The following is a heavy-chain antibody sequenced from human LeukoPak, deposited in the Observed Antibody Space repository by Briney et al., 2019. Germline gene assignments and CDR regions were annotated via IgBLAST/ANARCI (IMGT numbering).Heavy chain of an antibody. CDR3: AREGPPGYGYGLYYFDC. V-gene: IGHV4-4*07. CDR1: GGSITGYY. J-gene: IGHJ4*02. Sequence: SETLSLTCTVSGGSITGYYWSWIRQPAGKGLEWIGRIYTSGSTKYNPSLKSRVTMSVDTSKNQFSLKLSSVTAADTAVYYCAREGPPGYGYGLYYFDCWGQGTLVTVSS. D-gene: IGHD5-18*01. CDR2: IYTSGST.